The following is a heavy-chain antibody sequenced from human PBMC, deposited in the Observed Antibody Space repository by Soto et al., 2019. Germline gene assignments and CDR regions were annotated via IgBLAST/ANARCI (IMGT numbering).Heavy chain of an antibody. CDR1: GYTFTSYG. D-gene: IGHD2-15*01. Sequence: QVQLVQSGAEVKKPGASVRVSCKASGYTFTSYGISWVRQAPGQGLEWMGWISGYNGNTNYAQKHKAKSTKNKDPSTGTANMELRSLRSDDTAVYYCARGYCSGGSCYTGWFDPWGQGTLVTVSS. CDR3: ARGYCSGGSCYTGWFDP. V-gene: IGHV1-18*01. CDR2: ISGYNGNT. J-gene: IGHJ5*02.